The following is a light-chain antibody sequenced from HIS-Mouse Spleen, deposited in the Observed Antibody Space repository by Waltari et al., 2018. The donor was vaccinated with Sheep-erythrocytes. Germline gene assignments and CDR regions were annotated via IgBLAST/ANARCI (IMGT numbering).Light chain of an antibody. CDR1: SSDVGSDNL. CDR3: CSYAGSSTLV. CDR2: EGS. V-gene: IGLV2-23*01. Sequence: QSALTQPASVSGSPGQSITISCTGTSSDVGSDNLLSWYQQHPGKAPKLMIYEGSNRLSGVSNRFSGSRSGNTASLTISGLQAEDEADYYCCSYAGSSTLVFGGGTKLTLL. J-gene: IGLJ2*01.